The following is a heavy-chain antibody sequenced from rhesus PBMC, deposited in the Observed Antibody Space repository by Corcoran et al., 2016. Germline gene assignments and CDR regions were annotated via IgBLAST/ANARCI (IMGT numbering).Heavy chain of an antibody. J-gene: IGHJ4*01. V-gene: IGHV4-160*01. CDR3: ARVAGTMSKYYCDY. CDR2: IEGRRGST. Sequence: QVQLQESGPGPVKPSETLPLTCAVSGGSLSSYWWGWIRQPPGKGLEWIGSIEGRRGSTKYNPSLKSRDTISRETSKNQFSLKVSSVTAADTAVYYCARVAGTMSKYYCDYWGQGVLVTVSS. D-gene: IGHD1-20*01. CDR1: GGSLSSYW.